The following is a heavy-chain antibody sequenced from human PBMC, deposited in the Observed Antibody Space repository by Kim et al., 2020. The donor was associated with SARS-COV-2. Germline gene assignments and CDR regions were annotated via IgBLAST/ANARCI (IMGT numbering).Heavy chain of an antibody. CDR1: GFTFSSYS. Sequence: GGSLRLSCAASGFTFSSYSMNWVRQAPGKGLEWVSSISSSSSYIYYADSVKGRFTISRDNAKNSLYLQMNSLRAEDTAVYYCARVTQCSSTSCYRAEYFQHWGQGTLVTVSS. V-gene: IGHV3-21*01. J-gene: IGHJ1*01. CDR2: ISSSSSYI. D-gene: IGHD2-2*01. CDR3: ARVTQCSSTSCYRAEYFQH.